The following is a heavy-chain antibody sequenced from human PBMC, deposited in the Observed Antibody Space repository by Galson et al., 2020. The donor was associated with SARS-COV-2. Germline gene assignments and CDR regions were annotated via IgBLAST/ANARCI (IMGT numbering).Heavy chain of an antibody. J-gene: IGHJ5*02. Sequence: SQTLSLTCTVSGGSISSSSYYWGWIRQPPGKELEWIGRIYYSGSTYYNPSLTSRVTISVDTSKNQFSLKLSSVTAADTAVYYCARTTIVVVPAAIPGFDPWGQGTLVTVSS. V-gene: IGHV4-39*07. CDR2: IYYSGST. D-gene: IGHD2-2*01. CDR1: GGSISSSSYY. CDR3: ARTTIVVVPAAIPGFDP.